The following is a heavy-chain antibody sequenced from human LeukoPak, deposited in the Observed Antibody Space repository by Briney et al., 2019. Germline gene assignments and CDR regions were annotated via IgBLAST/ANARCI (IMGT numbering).Heavy chain of an antibody. J-gene: IGHJ4*02. Sequence: GGSLRLSCAASGFIFGKEWMSWVRQAPGKGLEWVANIKLDGSEKNYVDSVKGRFTISRDNTKNSLYLQMNSLRAEDTAVFYCARDQYDTWSRRGNFDSWGQGTLVIVSS. CDR3: ARDQYDTWSRRGNFDS. CDR1: GFIFGKEW. D-gene: IGHD3-3*01. CDR2: IKLDGSEK. V-gene: IGHV3-7*03.